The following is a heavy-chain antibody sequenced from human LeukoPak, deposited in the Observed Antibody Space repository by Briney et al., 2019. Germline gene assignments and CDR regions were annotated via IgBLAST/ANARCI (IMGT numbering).Heavy chain of an antibody. V-gene: IGHV1-46*01. CDR1: GYTFTSYY. CDR3: ARGVNMITFGGVIVIPVLWWFDP. D-gene: IGHD3-16*02. Sequence: GASVKVSCKASGYTFTSYYMHWVRQAPGQGLEWMGIINPSGGRTSYAQKFQGRVTMTRDTSTSTVYMELSSLRSEDTAVYYCARGVNMITFGGVIVIPVLWWFDPWGQGTLVTVSS. J-gene: IGHJ5*02. CDR2: INPSGGRT.